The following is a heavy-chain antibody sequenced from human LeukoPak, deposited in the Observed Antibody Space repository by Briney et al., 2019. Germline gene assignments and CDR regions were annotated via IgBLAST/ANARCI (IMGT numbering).Heavy chain of an antibody. V-gene: IGHV4-59*01. CDR3: ARAHSSWYYFDY. CDR1: GGSISSYY. J-gene: IGHJ4*02. D-gene: IGHD6-13*01. CDR2: IYYSGST. Sequence: SETLSLTCTVSGGSISSYYWSWIRQPPGKGLEWIGYIYYSGSTNHNPSLKSRVTISVDTSKNQFSLKLSSVTAADTAVYYCARAHSSWYYFDYWGQGTLVTVSS.